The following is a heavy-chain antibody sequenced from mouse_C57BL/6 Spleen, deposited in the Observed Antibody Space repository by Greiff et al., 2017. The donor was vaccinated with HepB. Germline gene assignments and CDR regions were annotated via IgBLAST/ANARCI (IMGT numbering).Heavy chain of an antibody. CDR2: IYPRSGNT. Sequence: QVQLQQSGAELARPGASVKLSCKASGYTFTSYGISWVKQRTGQGLEWIGEIYPRSGNTYYNEKFKGKATLTADKSSSTAYMELRSLTSEDSAVYFCAREGITTVVATDHFDYWGQGTTLTVSS. CDR1: GYTFTSYG. D-gene: IGHD1-1*01. J-gene: IGHJ2*01. CDR3: AREGITTVVATDHFDY. V-gene: IGHV1-81*01.